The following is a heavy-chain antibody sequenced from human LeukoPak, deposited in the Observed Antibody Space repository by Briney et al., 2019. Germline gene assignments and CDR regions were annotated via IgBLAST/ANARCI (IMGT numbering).Heavy chain of an antibody. CDR1: GYTFTSYD. CDR3: ARVRTTLLDN. Sequence: ASVKVSCKASGYTFTSYDFTWVRQAPGQGLEWMGWISAYHGHTKYAQKLQGRVTMITDTSTSTAYMELRSLRSDDTAVYYCARVRTTLLDNWGQGTLVTVSS. V-gene: IGHV1-18*01. J-gene: IGHJ4*02. D-gene: IGHD2/OR15-2a*01. CDR2: ISAYHGHT.